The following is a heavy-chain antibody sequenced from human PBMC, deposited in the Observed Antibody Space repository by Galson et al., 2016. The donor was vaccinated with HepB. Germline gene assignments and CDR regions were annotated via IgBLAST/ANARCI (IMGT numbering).Heavy chain of an antibody. Sequence: SVKVSCKASGYTFTSYYIHWVRQAPGQGLEWMGIINPSGGATNYAQRFQGRVTMTRDTSTSTVYMELISLRYEDTAVYYCARDGRGQYSSSSYFDYWGQGTLVTVSS. J-gene: IGHJ4*02. D-gene: IGHD6-6*01. CDR3: ARDGRGQYSSSSYFDY. V-gene: IGHV1-46*01. CDR2: INPSGGAT. CDR1: GYTFTSYY.